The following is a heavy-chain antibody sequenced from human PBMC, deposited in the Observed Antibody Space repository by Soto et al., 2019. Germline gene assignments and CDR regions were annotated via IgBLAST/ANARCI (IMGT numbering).Heavy chain of an antibody. Sequence: LSLTCAVYGGSFSAYYWSWIRQPPGKGLEWIGEVNDGGRPNYSVSLKSRLTISLDTSKNQFSLKLSSVTAAVTAVYYCARLGYYHSGGPPWGQGTLVTVSS. J-gene: IGHJ4*02. CDR3: ARLGYYHSGGPP. D-gene: IGHD3-22*01. CDR2: VNDGGRP. V-gene: IGHV4-34*01. CDR1: GGSFSAYY.